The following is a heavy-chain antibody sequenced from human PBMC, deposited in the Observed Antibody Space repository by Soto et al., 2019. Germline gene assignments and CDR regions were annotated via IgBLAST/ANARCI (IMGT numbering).Heavy chain of an antibody. V-gene: IGHV3-23*01. Sequence: EVHLLQSGGGLVQPGGSPRLSCAVSGLTFSDYPMDWVRQARGKGLEWISRISGTSISTYYADSVKGRFTITRDNSNNTLYLEMGDLRGEDTAVYYCAKPQSGSYYAAFDVWGQGTRVTVSA. CDR2: ISGTSIST. CDR3: AKPQSGSYYAAFDV. D-gene: IGHD1-26*01. CDR1: GLTFSDYP. J-gene: IGHJ3*01.